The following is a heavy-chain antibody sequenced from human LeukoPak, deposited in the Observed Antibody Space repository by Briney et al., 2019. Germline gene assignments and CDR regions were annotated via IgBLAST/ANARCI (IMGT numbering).Heavy chain of an antibody. CDR1: GYTFTCYY. D-gene: IGHD2-2*01. V-gene: IGHV1-46*01. Sequence: ASVKGSCKASGYTFTCYYMHWVRQAPGQGLEWMGIIKPSGGSTSYAQKFQGRVTMTRDMSTSTVYMELSSLRSEDTAVYYCARANCSSTSCGENDYWGQGTLVTVSS. CDR3: ARANCSSTSCGENDY. CDR2: IKPSGGST. J-gene: IGHJ4*02.